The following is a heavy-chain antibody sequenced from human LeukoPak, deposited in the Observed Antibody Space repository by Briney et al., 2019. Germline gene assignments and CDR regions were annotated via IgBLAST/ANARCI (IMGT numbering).Heavy chain of an antibody. CDR2: ISSSSSYI. CDR1: GFTFSSYS. Sequence: PGGSLRLSCAASGFTFSSYSMNWVRQAPGKGLEWVSSISSSSSYIYYADSVKGRFTISRDNAKNSLYLQMNSLRAEDTAVYYCARDLVDYGSGSYGSPLFDYWGQGTLVTVSS. CDR3: ARDLVDYGSGSYGSPLFDY. D-gene: IGHD3-10*01. V-gene: IGHV3-21*01. J-gene: IGHJ4*02.